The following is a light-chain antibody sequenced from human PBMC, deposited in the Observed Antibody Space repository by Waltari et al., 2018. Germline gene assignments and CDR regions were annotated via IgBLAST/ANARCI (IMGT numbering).Light chain of an antibody. CDR1: SSDVRGYNH. CDR2: DVS. CDR3: SSYSTSITPYV. J-gene: IGLJ1*01. Sequence: QSALTQPASVSGSPGQSITISCTGTSSDVRGYNHVSWYQQHPGKAPKLLLYDVSSGLSGVSNRCFGSKSGNTASRTISGLQAEDEAVYFCSSYSTSITPYVFGTGTKVTVL. V-gene: IGLV2-14*03.